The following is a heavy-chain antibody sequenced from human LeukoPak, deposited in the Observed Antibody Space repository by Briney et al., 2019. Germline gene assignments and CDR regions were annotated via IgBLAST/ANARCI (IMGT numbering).Heavy chain of an antibody. Sequence: ASVKVSCKASGYTFTGYYIHWVRQAPGQGLEWMGWINPNSGGTNYAQKFQGRVTMTRDTSISTAYMELSRLRSDDTAVYYCARSGPIAADYYYYMDVWGKGTTVTVSS. V-gene: IGHV1-2*02. CDR3: ARSGPIAADYYYYMDV. D-gene: IGHD6-13*01. CDR1: GYTFTGYY. J-gene: IGHJ6*03. CDR2: INPNSGGT.